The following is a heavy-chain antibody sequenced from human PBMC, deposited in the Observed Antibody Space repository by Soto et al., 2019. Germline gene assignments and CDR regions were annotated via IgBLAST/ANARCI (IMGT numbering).Heavy chain of an antibody. CDR2: INVDGSAT. D-gene: IGHD2-15*01. V-gene: IGHV3-74*01. Sequence: EVQLVESGGGLVQPGGSRRLSCAVSGLTFSSSWMHWVRQAPGKGLVWVSRINVDGSATHYADSVQGRFTISRDNAKNILYLQMTNLSAEDTAVYYCARDRGSYNGIFDYWAQGTLVTVSS. J-gene: IGHJ4*02. CDR1: GLTFSSSW. CDR3: ARDRGSYNGIFDY.